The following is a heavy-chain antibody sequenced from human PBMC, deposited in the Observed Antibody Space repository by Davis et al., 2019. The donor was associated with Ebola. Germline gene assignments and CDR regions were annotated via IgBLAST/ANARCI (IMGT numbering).Heavy chain of an antibody. Sequence: ASVKVSCKASGYTFTSYDINWVRQATGQGLEWMGWMNPNSGNTGYAQKFQGRVTMTRTTSISTAYMELSSLRSEDTAVYYCAGIYGDCYYYYGMDVWGQGTTVTVSS. D-gene: IGHD4-17*01. CDR3: AGIYGDCYYYYGMDV. V-gene: IGHV1-8*01. CDR2: MNPNSGNT. J-gene: IGHJ6*02. CDR1: GYTFTSYD.